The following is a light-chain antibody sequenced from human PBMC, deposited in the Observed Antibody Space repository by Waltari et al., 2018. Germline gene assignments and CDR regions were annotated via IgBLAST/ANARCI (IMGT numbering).Light chain of an antibody. J-gene: IGLJ3*02. CDR2: EVS. V-gene: IGLV2-14*01. Sequence: QSALTQPASVSGSPGQSITISCTGTSSDVGGYNYVSWYQQHPGKAPKLMIYEVSNLPAGLSNRFSGSKSGNTASLTISGLQAEDEADYYCSSYTSSSNWVFGGGTKLTVL. CDR1: SSDVGGYNY. CDR3: SSYTSSSNWV.